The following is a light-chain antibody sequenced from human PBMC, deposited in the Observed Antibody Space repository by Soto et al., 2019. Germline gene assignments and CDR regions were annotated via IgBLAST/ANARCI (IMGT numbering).Light chain of an antibody. J-gene: IGKJ3*01. V-gene: IGKV1-5*03. CDR3: QQYNSYSR. CDR2: KAS. CDR1: QSVSSW. Sequence: DVKMTQSPSTLSASVGDRVTITCRASQSVSSWLAWYQQKPGKAPKLLIFKASSLESGVPSRFSGSGSGTEFSLTISSLQPDDFATYYCQQYNSYSRFGPGTKADIK.